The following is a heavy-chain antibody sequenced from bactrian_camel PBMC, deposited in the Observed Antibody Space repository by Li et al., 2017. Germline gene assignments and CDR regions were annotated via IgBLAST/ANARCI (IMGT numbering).Heavy chain of an antibody. J-gene: IGHJ4*01. CDR3: NIGNWVGFVFRY. CDR1: GYTYNRNC. Sequence: QLVESGGGSVQAGGSLRLSCAASGYTYNRNCMAWFRQAPGKEREGVARIATGSGNTYYADSVKGRFTISRDNAKNAEYLQMNSLKPEDTAVYYCNIGNWVGFVFRYWGQGTQVTVS. D-gene: IGHD1*01. V-gene: IGHV3S25*01. CDR2: IATGSGNT.